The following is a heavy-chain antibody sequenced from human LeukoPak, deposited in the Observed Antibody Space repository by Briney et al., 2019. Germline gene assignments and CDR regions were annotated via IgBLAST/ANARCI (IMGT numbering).Heavy chain of an antibody. CDR3: ARDPKHYYSSAYYDAFDI. J-gene: IGHJ3*02. CDR2: INDSGGRT. Sequence: PGRSLRLSCAASGFTFSNYAMGSVRQDPGKWLEWVSTINDSGGRTHYADSVKGRFTISRDNSKNTLYLQMKSLRVEDTAVYYCARDPKHYYSSAYYDAFDIWGQGTMVTVSS. V-gene: IGHV3-23*01. CDR1: GFTFSNYA. D-gene: IGHD3-22*01.